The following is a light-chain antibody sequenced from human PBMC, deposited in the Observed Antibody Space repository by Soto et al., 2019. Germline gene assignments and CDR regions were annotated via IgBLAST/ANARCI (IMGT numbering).Light chain of an antibody. CDR1: QSVSSSY. CDR2: GAS. V-gene: IGKV3-20*01. CDR3: QQYGSSPWT. Sequence: IVFMKSPCTLSLSPGERATVSCRASQSVSSSYLAWYQQKPGQAPRLLIYGASSRATGIPDRFSGSGSGTDFTLTISRLEPEDFAMYYCQQYGSSPWTFGQGTKVDIK. J-gene: IGKJ1*01.